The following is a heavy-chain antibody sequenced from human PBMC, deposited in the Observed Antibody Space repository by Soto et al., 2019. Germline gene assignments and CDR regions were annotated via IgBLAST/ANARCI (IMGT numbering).Heavy chain of an antibody. D-gene: IGHD7-27*01. CDR2: SGST. J-gene: IGHJ4*02. V-gene: IGHV4-61*07. CDR3: ARRWGTYFDF. Sequence: SGSTDYDPSLKSRVTISVDTSKNQFSLKLSSVTAADTAVYYCARRWGTYFDFWGQGTQVTVSS.